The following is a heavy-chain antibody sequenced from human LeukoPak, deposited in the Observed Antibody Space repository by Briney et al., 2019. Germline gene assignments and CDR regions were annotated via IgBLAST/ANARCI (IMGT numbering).Heavy chain of an antibody. D-gene: IGHD5/OR15-5a*01. J-gene: IGHJ4*02. V-gene: IGHV7-4-1*02. CDR2: INTNNGKP. Sequence: GASVKVSCKAPGYIFTSYAMNWVRQAPGQGLEWMGWINTNNGKPTYAQGFTGRFVFSLDTSVSTAYLQISSLKPDDAAVYYCAREMSTAGGYWGQGTLVTVSS. CDR3: AREMSTAGGY. CDR1: GYIFTSYA.